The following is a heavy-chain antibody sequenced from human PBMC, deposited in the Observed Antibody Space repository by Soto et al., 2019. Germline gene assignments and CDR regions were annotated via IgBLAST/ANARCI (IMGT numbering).Heavy chain of an antibody. V-gene: IGHV5-51*01. J-gene: IGHJ4*02. Sequence: PGESLKISCKASGYSFTTYWVGWVRQMPGKGLEWMGIIYPGDSDTRYSPSFQGQVTISADKSISTAYLQWSSLKASDTAIYYCARRVYGYSCADWGQGTLVTVSS. D-gene: IGHD5-18*01. CDR3: ARRVYGYSCAD. CDR2: IYPGDSDT. CDR1: GYSFTTYW.